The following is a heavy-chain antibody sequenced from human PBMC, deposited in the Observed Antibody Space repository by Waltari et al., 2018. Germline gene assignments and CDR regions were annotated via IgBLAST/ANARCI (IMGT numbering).Heavy chain of an antibody. D-gene: IGHD3-22*01. Sequence: QVQLLQSGAEVKKPGSSVKVSCKASGGNFSSYAISWVRQAPGQGLEWMGGIIPSCGTANYAQKFQGRVTITADESTSTAYMELSSLRSEDTAVYYCARHYDSSGYYYGYWGQGTLVTVSS. CDR2: IIPSCGTA. CDR1: GGNFSSYA. J-gene: IGHJ4*02. V-gene: IGHV1-69*12. CDR3: ARHYDSSGYYYGY.